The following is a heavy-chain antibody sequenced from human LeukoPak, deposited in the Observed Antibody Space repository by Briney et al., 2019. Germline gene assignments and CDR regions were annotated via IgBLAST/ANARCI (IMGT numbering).Heavy chain of an antibody. CDR3: ARKPAEHCSSTTCYAYGLDC. Sequence: SETLSLTCAVYGGSFSGYYWSWIRQPPGKGLEWIGEINHSGSTNYNPSLKSRVTISVDTSKNQFSLKLSSVTAADTAVYYCARKPAEHCSSTTCYAYGLDCWGQGTLVTVSS. J-gene: IGHJ4*02. D-gene: IGHD2-2*01. V-gene: IGHV4-34*01. CDR2: INHSGST. CDR1: GGSFSGYY.